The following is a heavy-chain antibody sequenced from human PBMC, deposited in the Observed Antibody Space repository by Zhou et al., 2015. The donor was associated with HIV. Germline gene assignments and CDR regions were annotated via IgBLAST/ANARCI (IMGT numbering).Heavy chain of an antibody. J-gene: IGHJ4*02. V-gene: IGHV1-69*01. CDR1: GDTFSSYS. CDR3: ARSTGD. CDR2: IIPLFGTP. D-gene: IGHD2-2*01. Sequence: QVQLVQSGAEVKKPDSSVRVSCKGSGDTFSSYSISWVRQAPGQGLEWMGRIIPLFGTPEYAQKFQGRVTISADEYTNTVYMEVSRLTADDTAVYYCARSTGDWGQGTLVTVSS.